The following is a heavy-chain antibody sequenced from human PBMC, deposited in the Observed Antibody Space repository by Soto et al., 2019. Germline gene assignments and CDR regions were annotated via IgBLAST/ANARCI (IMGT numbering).Heavy chain of an antibody. V-gene: IGHV3-30*18. Sequence: QVQLVESGGGVVQPGRSLRLSGAASGFTFSSYGMHWVRQAPGKGLEWVAVISYDGSNKYYADSVKGRFTISRDNTKNTLNLQMNSLRAEDTAVYYCAKDLVDTAMVHDYWGQGTLVTVSS. CDR2: ISYDGSNK. CDR3: AKDLVDTAMVHDY. CDR1: GFTFSSYG. D-gene: IGHD5-18*01. J-gene: IGHJ4*02.